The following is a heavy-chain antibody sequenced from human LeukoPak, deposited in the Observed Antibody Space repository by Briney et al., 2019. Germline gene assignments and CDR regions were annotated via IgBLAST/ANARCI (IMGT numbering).Heavy chain of an antibody. Sequence: GASVKVSCKASGYTFTSYAMHWVRQAPGQRLEWMGWINAGNGNTKYSQKFQGRVTITRDTSTSTAYMELRSLRSDDTAVYYCARYSSGWYHPNDYWGQGTLVTVSS. CDR3: ARYSSGWYHPNDY. J-gene: IGHJ4*02. CDR2: INAGNGNT. D-gene: IGHD6-19*01. V-gene: IGHV1-3*01. CDR1: GYTFTSYA.